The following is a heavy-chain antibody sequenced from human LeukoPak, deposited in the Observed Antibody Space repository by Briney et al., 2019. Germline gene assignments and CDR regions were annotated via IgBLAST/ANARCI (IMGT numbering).Heavy chain of an antibody. CDR2: ISSTSNHI. D-gene: IGHD4-17*01. Sequence: GGSLRLSCVASGFSFSSYSMSWVRQPPGKGLEWVSSISSTSNHIPFAESLRGRFTISRDNAKNSLYLQMNGLRAEDTAVYYCAKSPNGDSYYFDYWGQGTLVTVSS. V-gene: IGHV3-21*01. J-gene: IGHJ4*02. CDR3: AKSPNGDSYYFDY. CDR1: GFSFSSYS.